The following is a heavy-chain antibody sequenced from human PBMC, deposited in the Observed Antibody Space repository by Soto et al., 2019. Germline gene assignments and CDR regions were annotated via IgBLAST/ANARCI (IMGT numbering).Heavy chain of an antibody. J-gene: IGHJ4*02. CDR3: ARDSRPVPYSSGWYADYFDY. V-gene: IGHV3-33*01. Sequence: PGGSLRLSCAASGFTFSSYGMHWFRQAPGKGLEWVAVIWYDGSNKYYADSVKGRFTISRDNSKNTLYLQMNSLRAEDTAVYYCARDSRPVPYSSGWYADYFDYWGQGTLVTVSS. D-gene: IGHD6-19*01. CDR2: IWYDGSNK. CDR1: GFTFSSYG.